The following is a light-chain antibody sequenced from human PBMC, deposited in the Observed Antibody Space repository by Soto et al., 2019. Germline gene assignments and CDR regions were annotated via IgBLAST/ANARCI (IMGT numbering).Light chain of an antibody. V-gene: IGLV2-11*01. CDR2: DVS. Sequence: QSALTQPRSVSGSPGQSVTISCTGTASDVGGYSYVSWYQQHPGKVPKLIIYDVSKWPSGVPDRFSGSKSGNTASLTIPGLQAEDEGDYYCCSYAGSYTFVFGTGTK. CDR1: ASDVGGYSY. J-gene: IGLJ1*01. CDR3: CSYAGSYTFV.